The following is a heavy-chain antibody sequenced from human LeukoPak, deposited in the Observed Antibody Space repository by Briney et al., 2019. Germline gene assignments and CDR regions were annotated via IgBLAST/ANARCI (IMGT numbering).Heavy chain of an antibody. CDR1: GGSFSGYY. CDR3: AGYQLPMGWFDP. Sequence: SETLSLTCAVYGGSFSGYYWSWIRQPPGKGLEWIGSIYHSGSTYYNPSLKSRVTISVDTSRNQFSLKLSSVTAADTAVYYCAGYQLPMGWFDPWGQGTLVTVSS. D-gene: IGHD2-2*01. J-gene: IGHJ5*02. CDR2: IYHSGST. V-gene: IGHV4-34*01.